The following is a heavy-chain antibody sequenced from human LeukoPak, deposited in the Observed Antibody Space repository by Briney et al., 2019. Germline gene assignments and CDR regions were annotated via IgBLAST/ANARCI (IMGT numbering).Heavy chain of an antibody. CDR3: ATGSSGYYPPRFDY. V-gene: IGHV1-2*02. D-gene: IGHD3-22*01. J-gene: IGHJ4*02. Sequence: ASVKISCKASGYTFTGYYMHWVRQAPGQGLEWMGWINPNSGGTNYAQKFQGRVTMTRDTSISTAYMELSRLRSDDTAVYYCATGSSGYYPPRFDYWGQGTLVTVSS. CDR1: GYTFTGYY. CDR2: INPNSGGT.